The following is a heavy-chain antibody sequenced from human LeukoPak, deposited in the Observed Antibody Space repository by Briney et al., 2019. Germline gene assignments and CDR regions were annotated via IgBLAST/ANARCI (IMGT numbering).Heavy chain of an antibody. CDR3: ARDVFGSSWYDEGGFDY. CDR1: GFTVSNTY. Sequence: GGSLRLSCAASGFTVSNTYMSWVRQAPGKGLEWVSLIYSGGGTYSADSVKGRFTISRDISKNTLYLQMNSLRAEDTAVYYCARDVFGSSWYDEGGFDYWGQGTLVTVSS. V-gene: IGHV3-53*01. D-gene: IGHD6-13*01. CDR2: IYSGGGT. J-gene: IGHJ4*02.